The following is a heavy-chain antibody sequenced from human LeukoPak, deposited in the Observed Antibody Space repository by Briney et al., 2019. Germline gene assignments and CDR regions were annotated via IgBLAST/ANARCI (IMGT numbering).Heavy chain of an antibody. CDR1: GYSFTSYW. D-gene: IGHD3-16*01. V-gene: IGHV5-51*01. Sequence: GESLRISCKGSGYSFTSYWIGWVRQMPGKGLEWMGIIYPGDSDTRYSPSFQGQVTISADKSISTAYLQWSSLKASDTAMYYCARRDYGSLYYYYGMDVWGKGTTVTVSS. J-gene: IGHJ6*04. CDR2: IYPGDSDT. CDR3: ARRDYGSLYYYYGMDV.